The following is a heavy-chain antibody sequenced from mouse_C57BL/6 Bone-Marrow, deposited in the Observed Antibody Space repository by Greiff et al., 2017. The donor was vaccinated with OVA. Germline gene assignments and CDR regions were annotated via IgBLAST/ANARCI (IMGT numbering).Heavy chain of an antibody. CDR2: INPNYGTT. CDR1: GYSFTDYN. Sequence: QLQQSGPELVKPGASVKISCKASGYSFTDYNMNWVKQSNGKSLEWIGVINPNYGTTSYNQKFKGKATLTVDQSSSTASMQLNSLTSEDSAVYYCARGAHYYGSPYCDYWGQGTTLTVSS. J-gene: IGHJ2*01. D-gene: IGHD1-1*01. CDR3: ARGAHYYGSPYCDY. V-gene: IGHV1-39*01.